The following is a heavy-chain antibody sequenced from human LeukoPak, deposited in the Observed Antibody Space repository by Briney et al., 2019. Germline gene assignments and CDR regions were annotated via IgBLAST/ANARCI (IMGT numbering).Heavy chain of an antibody. CDR1: GFTVSSNY. CDR3: ARGIAAAHDAFDI. CDR2: IYSGGST. D-gene: IGHD6-13*01. V-gene: IGHV3-53*01. Sequence: PGGSLRLSCAASGFTVSSNYMSWVRQAPGKGLEWVSVIYSGGSTYYADSVKGRFIISRDNSKNTLYLQMNSLRAEDTAVYYCARGIAAAHDAFDIWGQGTMVTVSS. J-gene: IGHJ3*02.